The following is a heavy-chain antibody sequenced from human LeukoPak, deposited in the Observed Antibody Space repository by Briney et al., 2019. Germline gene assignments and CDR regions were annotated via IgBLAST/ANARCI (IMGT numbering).Heavy chain of an antibody. V-gene: IGHV4-34*01. Sequence: SETLSLTCAVYGGSFSGYYWSWIRQPPGKGLEWIGDINHSGSTNYNPSLKSRVTISVDTSKNQFSLKLSSVTAADTAVYYCASTNQPGYCSSTSCYTSHEYFQHWGQGTLVTVSS. CDR3: ASTNQPGYCSSTSCYTSHEYFQH. CDR2: INHSGST. D-gene: IGHD2-2*02. CDR1: GGSFSGYY. J-gene: IGHJ1*01.